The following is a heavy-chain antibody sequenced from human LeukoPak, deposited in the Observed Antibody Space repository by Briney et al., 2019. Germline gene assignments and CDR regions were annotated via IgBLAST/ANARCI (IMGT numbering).Heavy chain of an antibody. Sequence: PGGSLRPSCAASGFTFSSYWMSWVRQAPGKGLEWVANIKQDGSEKYYVDSAKGRFTISRDNAKNSLYLQMNSLRAEDTAVYYCARGGYSSSWSLYYYYYMDVWGKGTTVTVSS. CDR1: GFTFSSYW. CDR3: ARGGYSSSWSLYYYYYMDV. D-gene: IGHD6-13*01. J-gene: IGHJ6*03. V-gene: IGHV3-7*01. CDR2: IKQDGSEK.